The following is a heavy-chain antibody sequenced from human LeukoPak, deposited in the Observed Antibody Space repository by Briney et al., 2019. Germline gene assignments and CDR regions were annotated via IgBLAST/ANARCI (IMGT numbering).Heavy chain of an antibody. J-gene: IGHJ4*02. Sequence: SETLSLTCTVSGGSISSYYWSWIRQPPGKGLEWIGYIYYSGSTNYNPPLKSRLTISVNTSKNHFSLKLSSVTAADTAVYYCARHADSSGYYYHFDYWGQGALVTVSS. CDR2: IYYSGST. CDR1: GGSISSYY. D-gene: IGHD3-22*01. V-gene: IGHV4-59*08. CDR3: ARHADSSGYYYHFDY.